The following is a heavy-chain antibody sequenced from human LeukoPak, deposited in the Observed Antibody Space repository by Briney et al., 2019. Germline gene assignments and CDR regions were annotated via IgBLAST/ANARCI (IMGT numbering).Heavy chain of an antibody. J-gene: IGHJ5*02. Sequence: PGGSLRLSCAASEFTFSSYEMNWVRQAPGKGLEWIGEINHSGSTKYNPSPKSRVTISVDTSKNQFSLKLSSVTAADTAVYYCASGYTPGVSWGQGTLVTVSS. D-gene: IGHD2-2*02. CDR3: ASGYTPGVS. V-gene: IGHV4-34*01. CDR1: EFTFSSYE. CDR2: INHSGST.